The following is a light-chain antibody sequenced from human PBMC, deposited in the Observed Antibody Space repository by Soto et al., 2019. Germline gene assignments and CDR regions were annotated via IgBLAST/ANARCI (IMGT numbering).Light chain of an antibody. V-gene: IGKV3-20*01. Sequence: EIVLTQSPGTLSLSPGERATLSRRASQSVSSSYLAWYQQKPGQAPRLLIYGASSRATGIPDRSSGSGSGTDFTLTISRLEPEDFEVYYCQQYGSSPRTFGQGTKVDIK. CDR3: QQYGSSPRT. CDR1: QSVSSSY. J-gene: IGKJ1*01. CDR2: GAS.